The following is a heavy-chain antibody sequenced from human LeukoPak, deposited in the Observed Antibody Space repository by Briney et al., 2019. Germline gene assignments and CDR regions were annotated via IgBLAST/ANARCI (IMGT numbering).Heavy chain of an antibody. Sequence: ASVKVSCKASGYTFSNYGVTWVRQAPGQGPEWMAWISAYNGNTNYAQKLQGRVTMTTDTSTSTAYMELRSLRSDDTAVYYCAREDGPHAFDIWGQGTMVTVSS. J-gene: IGHJ3*02. V-gene: IGHV1-18*01. CDR2: ISAYNGNT. CDR1: GYTFSNYG. CDR3: AREDGPHAFDI.